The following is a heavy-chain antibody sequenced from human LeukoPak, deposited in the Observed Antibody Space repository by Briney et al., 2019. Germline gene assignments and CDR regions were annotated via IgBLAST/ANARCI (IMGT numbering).Heavy chain of an antibody. CDR3: ARGALSPTYNWFDP. J-gene: IGHJ5*02. CDR1: GGSIINYY. V-gene: IGHV4-59*01. D-gene: IGHD3-16*01. Sequence: SETLSLTCTVSGGSIINYYWSWIRQPPGKGLEWIGYIYYSGSTNYNPSLKSRVTISVDTSKNQFSLKLSSVTAADTAVYYCARGALSPTYNWFDPWGQGTLVTVSS. CDR2: IYYSGST.